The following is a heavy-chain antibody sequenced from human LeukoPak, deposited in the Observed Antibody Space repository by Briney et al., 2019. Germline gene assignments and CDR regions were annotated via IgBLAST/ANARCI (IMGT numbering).Heavy chain of an antibody. D-gene: IGHD2-2*01. CDR2: ISSSSSTI. Sequence: GGSLRLSCAASGFTFGSYSMNWVRQAPGKGLEWVSYISSSSSTIYYADSVKGRFTISRGNAKNSLYLQMNSLRAEDTAVYYCARYCSSASCYDLGDYWGQGTLVTVSS. CDR3: ARYCSSASCYDLGDY. CDR1: GFTFGSYS. J-gene: IGHJ4*02. V-gene: IGHV3-48*01.